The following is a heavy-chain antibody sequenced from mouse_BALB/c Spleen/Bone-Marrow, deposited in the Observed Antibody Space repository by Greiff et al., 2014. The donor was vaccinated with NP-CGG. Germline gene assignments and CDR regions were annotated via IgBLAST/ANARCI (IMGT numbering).Heavy chain of an antibody. CDR2: IWADGST. CDR3: ARITTATGAMDY. Sequence: QVQLKESGPGLVAPSQSLSITCTVSGFSLTNYGVHWVRQPPGKGLEWLGVIWADGSTNYNSALMSRLSISKDNSKSQVFFKMNSLQTDDTAMYYCARITTATGAMDYWGQGTLVTVSS. J-gene: IGHJ4*01. D-gene: IGHD1-2*01. V-gene: IGHV2-9*02. CDR1: GFSLTNYG.